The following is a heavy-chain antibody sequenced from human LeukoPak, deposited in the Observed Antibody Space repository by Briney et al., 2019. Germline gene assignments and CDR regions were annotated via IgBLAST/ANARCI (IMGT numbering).Heavy chain of an antibody. CDR1: GGSISSGGYY. J-gene: IGHJ4*02. CDR2: IYYSGST. D-gene: IGHD2-2*01. V-gene: IGHV4-31*03. Sequence: PSQTLSLTCTVSGGSISSGGYYWSWIRQHPGKGLEWIGYIYYSGSTYYNPSLKSRVTISVDTSKNQFSLKLSSVTAADTAVYYCARVEVPAVLFHNWGQGTLVTVSS. CDR3: ARVEVPAVLFHN.